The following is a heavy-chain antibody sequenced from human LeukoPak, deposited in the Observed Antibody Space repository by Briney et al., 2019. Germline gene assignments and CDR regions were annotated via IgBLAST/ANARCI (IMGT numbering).Heavy chain of an antibody. V-gene: IGHV1-2*02. J-gene: IGHJ4*02. D-gene: IGHD7-27*01. CDR2: IHAGTGDP. CDR1: GYTFTGHY. Sequence: ASVKVSCNASGYTFTGHYMHWWRQAPGQGLEGMGWIHAGTGDPNYAQKFQGRFIMTRDTSINTLYMELNRLTSDDTAVYFCARDENWGPDYWGQGTLVTVSS. CDR3: ARDENWGPDY.